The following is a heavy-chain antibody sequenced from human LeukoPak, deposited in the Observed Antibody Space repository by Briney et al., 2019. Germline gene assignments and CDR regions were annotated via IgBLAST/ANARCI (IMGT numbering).Heavy chain of an antibody. V-gene: IGHV3-74*01. CDR2: INTDGTVT. CDR3: ATKQWLAPPPDS. J-gene: IGHJ4*02. CDR1: GFTFSKYW. Sequence: GGSLRLSCAASGFTFSKYWMLWVRQAPGKGLESVSRINTDGTVTTYADSVKGRFIVSRDSADNTMFLQMNSVRDEDTAVYYCATKQWLAPPPDSWGQGTPVTVSS. D-gene: IGHD6-19*01.